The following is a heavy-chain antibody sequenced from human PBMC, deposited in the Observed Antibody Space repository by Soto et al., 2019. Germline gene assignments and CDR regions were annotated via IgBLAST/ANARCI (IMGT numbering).Heavy chain of an antibody. J-gene: IGHJ4*02. CDR3: EMAAYSISGSYDY. CDR2: SYYSGST. Sequence: PSETLSLTCTVSGGSTSSYYWSWGRQPPGKGLEWVGHSYYSGSTNNNPSLKSRVTISLATSKNQFSLKLSFVTAADTATDYCEMAAYSISGSYDYWGQGTLVTVSS. V-gene: IGHV4-59*01. D-gene: IGHD3-10*01. CDR1: GGSTSSYY.